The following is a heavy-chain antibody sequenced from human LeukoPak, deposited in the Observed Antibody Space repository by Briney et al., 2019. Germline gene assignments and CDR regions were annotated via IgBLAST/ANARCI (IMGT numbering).Heavy chain of an antibody. V-gene: IGHV4-34*01. CDR3: AREGEMATNDY. CDR1: GGSFSGYY. D-gene: IGHD5-24*01. Sequence: PSETLSLTCAVYGGSFSGYYWSWIRQPPGKGLEWIGEINHSGSTNYNPSLKSRVTISVDTSKNQFSLKLSSVTAADTAVYYCAREGEMATNDYWGQGTLVTVSS. J-gene: IGHJ4*02. CDR2: INHSGST.